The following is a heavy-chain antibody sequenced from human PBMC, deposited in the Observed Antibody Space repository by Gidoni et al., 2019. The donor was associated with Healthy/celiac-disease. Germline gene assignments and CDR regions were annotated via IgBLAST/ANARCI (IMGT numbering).Heavy chain of an antibody. D-gene: IGHD2-21*02. CDR1: GFPVSSNY. CDR2: IYSGGST. J-gene: IGHJ4*02. CDR3: AGVVETGYHY. Sequence: EVQLVESGGGLVQPGGSRRLSRADSGFPVSSNYMSWVRQAPGKGLGWVSVIYSGGSTYYADSVKGRFTISRDNSKNTLYLQMNSLRAEDTAVYYCAGVVETGYHYWGQGTLVTVSS. V-gene: IGHV3-66*02.